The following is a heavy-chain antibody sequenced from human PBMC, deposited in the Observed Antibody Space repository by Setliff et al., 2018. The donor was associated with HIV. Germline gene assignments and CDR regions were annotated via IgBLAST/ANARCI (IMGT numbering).Heavy chain of an antibody. D-gene: IGHD1-26*01. CDR2: IFASGST. Sequence: SETLSLTCTVSGGSFSSYHWSWIRHPAGKGLEWIGHIFASGSTKYNPSLESRVTMSVDTSRTQFSLKLRSVTAADTAVYYCARGGFKWSGSYADYWGQGTLVTVSS. CDR3: ARGGFKWSGSYADY. J-gene: IGHJ4*02. CDR1: GGSFSSYH. V-gene: IGHV4-4*07.